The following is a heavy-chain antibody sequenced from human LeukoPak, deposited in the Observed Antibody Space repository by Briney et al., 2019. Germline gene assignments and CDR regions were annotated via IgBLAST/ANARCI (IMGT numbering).Heavy chain of an antibody. D-gene: IGHD6-19*01. CDR2: IKKDGSEK. V-gene: IGHV3-7*02. CDR1: GFTFGSYW. CDR3: ARAQFKSRYSSGFFDI. Sequence: PGGSLRLSCTASGFTFGSYWMSWVRLTPGKGLEWVANIKKDGSEKYYVDSVKGRFTISRDDAKNSLYLQMNSLRAEDTAVYYCARAQFKSRYSSGFFDIWGQGTMVTVSS. J-gene: IGHJ3*02.